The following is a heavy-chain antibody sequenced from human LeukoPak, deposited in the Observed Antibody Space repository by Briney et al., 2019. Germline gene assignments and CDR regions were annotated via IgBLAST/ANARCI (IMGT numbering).Heavy chain of an antibody. CDR3: ATYKSDDFSKYYFDY. CDR1: GYTVTELS. J-gene: IGHJ4*02. D-gene: IGHD3-3*01. Sequence: GASVKVSCKVSGYTVTELSMHWVRQAPGRGLEWMGGFDPEDGEIIYAQKFQGRVTMTEDTSTDTAYMELSSLRSEDTAVYYCATYKSDDFSKYYFDYWGQGTLVTVSS. CDR2: FDPEDGEI. V-gene: IGHV1-24*01.